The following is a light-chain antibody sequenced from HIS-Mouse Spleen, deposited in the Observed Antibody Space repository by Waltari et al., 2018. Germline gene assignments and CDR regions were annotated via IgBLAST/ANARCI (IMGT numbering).Light chain of an antibody. Sequence: QSALTQPASVSGSPGQSITISCTGTSSDVGGYHYVSWYQQHPGKAPKLMIYDVSNRPSGVSNRFSGSKSGHTASLTISGLQAEDEADYYCSSYTSSSTLFGGGTKLTVL. CDR3: SSYTSSSTL. J-gene: IGLJ2*01. CDR2: DVS. CDR1: SSDVGGYHY. V-gene: IGLV2-14*03.